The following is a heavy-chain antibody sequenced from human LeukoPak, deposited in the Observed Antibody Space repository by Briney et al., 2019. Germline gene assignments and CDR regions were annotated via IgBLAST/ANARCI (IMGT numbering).Heavy chain of an antibody. D-gene: IGHD1-26*01. CDR2: ISSSGSMI. J-gene: IGHJ4*02. CDR1: GFTFSSYE. Sequence: PGGSLRLSCAASGFTFSSYEMNWVRQAPGKGLEWVSYISSSGSMINYADSVKGRFTISRDNAKNSLYLQMNSLRAEDTAVYYCAREDLPSGSDTYDYWGQGTLVTVSS. CDR3: AREDLPSGSDTYDY. V-gene: IGHV3-48*03.